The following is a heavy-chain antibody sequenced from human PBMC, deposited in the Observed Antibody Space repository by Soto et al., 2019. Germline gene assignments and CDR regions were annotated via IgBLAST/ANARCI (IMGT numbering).Heavy chain of an antibody. CDR3: ARAPSGDHPHFDY. J-gene: IGHJ4*02. CDR2: INPNSGGA. D-gene: IGHD4-17*01. V-gene: IGHV1-2*04. CDR1: GGTFSSYA. Sequence: ASVKVSCKASGGTFSSYAISWVRQAPGQGLEWMGGINPNSGGANYAQKFQGWVTMTRDTSISTAYMELSRLRSDDTAVYYCARAPSGDHPHFDYWGQGTLVTVSS.